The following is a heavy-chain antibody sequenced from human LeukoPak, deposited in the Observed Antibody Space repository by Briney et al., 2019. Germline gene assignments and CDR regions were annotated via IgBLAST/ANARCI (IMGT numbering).Heavy chain of an antibody. D-gene: IGHD5-12*01. CDR3: ARVGWMGDAFDI. CDR1: GFTVSSNY. V-gene: IGHV3-7*01. J-gene: IGHJ3*02. CDR2: IKQDGSEK. Sequence: GGSLRLSCAASGFTVSSNYMSWVRQAPGKGLEWVANIKQDGSEKYYVDSVKGRFTISRDNAKNSLYLQMNSLRAEDTAVYYCARVGWMGDAFDIWGQGTMVTVSS.